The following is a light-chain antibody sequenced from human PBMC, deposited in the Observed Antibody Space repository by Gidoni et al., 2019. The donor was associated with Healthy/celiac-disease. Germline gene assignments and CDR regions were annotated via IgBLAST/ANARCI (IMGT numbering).Light chain of an antibody. V-gene: IGKV1-33*01. CDR1: QDISNY. Sequence: DIQMTQSPSSLSASVGDRVTITCQASQDISNYLNWYQQKPGKAPKLLIYDASNLETGVPSRFSGGGSGTDFTFTISSLQPEDIATYYCQQYDNLPTFGGXTKVEIK. CDR2: DAS. CDR3: QQYDNLPT. J-gene: IGKJ4*01.